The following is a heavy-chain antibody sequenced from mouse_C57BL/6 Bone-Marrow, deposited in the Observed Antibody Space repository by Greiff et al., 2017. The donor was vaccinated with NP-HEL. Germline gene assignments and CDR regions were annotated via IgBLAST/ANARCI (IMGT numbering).Heavy chain of an antibody. D-gene: IGHD2-1*01. CDR2: IYPGSGNT. Sequence: VQLQQSGAELVRPGASVKLSCKASGYTFTDYYINWVKQRPGQGLEWIARIYPGSGNTYYNEKFKGKATLTAEKSSSTAYMQLSSLTSEDSAVYFCANFYYGFPYNYAMDYWGQGTSVTGSS. CDR1: GYTFTDYY. CDR3: ANFYYGFPYNYAMDY. J-gene: IGHJ4*01. V-gene: IGHV1-76*01.